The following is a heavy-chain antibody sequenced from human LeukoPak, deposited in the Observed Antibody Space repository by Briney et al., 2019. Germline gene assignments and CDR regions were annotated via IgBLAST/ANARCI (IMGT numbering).Heavy chain of an antibody. D-gene: IGHD5-18*01. Sequence: GGSLRLSCAASGFTFSSYGMSWVRQAPGKGLEWVSAISGSGGSTYYADSVKGRFTISRDNSKNTLYLQMNSLRAEDTAVYYCAKPPSKDTARYYFDYWGQGTLVTVSS. J-gene: IGHJ4*02. CDR2: ISGSGGST. V-gene: IGHV3-23*01. CDR3: AKPPSKDTARYYFDY. CDR1: GFTFSSYG.